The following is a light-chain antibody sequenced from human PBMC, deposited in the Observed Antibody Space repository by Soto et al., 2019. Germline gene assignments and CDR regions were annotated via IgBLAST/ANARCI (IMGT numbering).Light chain of an antibody. V-gene: IGKV3-20*01. Sequence: IVVTQSPGTLSLSPGERATLSCRASQSVSSSYLAWYQQKPVQAPRLLIYGTSSRATAIPDRFSGSGSGTDFTLTISRLEPEDFAVYYCQQYNNWPPITFGQGTRLEI. CDR1: QSVSSSY. CDR2: GTS. J-gene: IGKJ5*01. CDR3: QQYNNWPPIT.